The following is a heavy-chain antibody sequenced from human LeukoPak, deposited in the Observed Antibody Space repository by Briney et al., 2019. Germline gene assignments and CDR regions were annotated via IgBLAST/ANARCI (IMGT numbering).Heavy chain of an antibody. CDR3: ARLNKPGWFDP. V-gene: IGHV4-39*01. D-gene: IGHD1-14*01. CDR2: IFYTGST. J-gene: IGHJ5*02. CDR1: DGSISSNNYY. Sequence: PSETLSLTCTVSDGSISSNNYYWAWIRQPPGKGLEWIANIFYTGSTYYNPSLKSRVTISIDTSKNQFSLRLSSVTATDTAVYYCARLNKPGWFDPWGQGTLVTVSS.